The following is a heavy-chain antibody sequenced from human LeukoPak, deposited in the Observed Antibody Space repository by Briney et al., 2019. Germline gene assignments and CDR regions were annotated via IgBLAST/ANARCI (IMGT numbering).Heavy chain of an antibody. J-gene: IGHJ4*02. Sequence: SETLSLTCTVSGGSISSSSYYWGWIRQPPGKGLEWIGSIYYSGSTYYNPSLKSRVTISVDTSKNQFSLKLSSVTAADTAVYYCARDLIMYYYDSSGYYFDYWGQGTLVTVSS. CDR3: ARDLIMYYYDSSGYYFDY. CDR2: IYYSGST. D-gene: IGHD3-22*01. CDR1: GGSISSSSYY. V-gene: IGHV4-39*07.